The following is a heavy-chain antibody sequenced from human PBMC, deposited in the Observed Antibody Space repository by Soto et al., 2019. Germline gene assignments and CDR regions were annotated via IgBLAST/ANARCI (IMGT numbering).Heavy chain of an antibody. Sequence: EVRLLESGGGLVQPGGSLTLSCATSGFTFNNYSMSWVRQAPGKGLEWVSSINRGGGPYYADSVKGRFTISRDNSKNMLYLRMNSLRADDTAVYFCARADGPLPVTLLGFWGQGTLVTVSS. CDR1: GFTFNNYS. J-gene: IGHJ4*02. D-gene: IGHD5-18*01. CDR2: INRGGGP. CDR3: ARADGPLPVTLLGF. V-gene: IGHV3-23*01.